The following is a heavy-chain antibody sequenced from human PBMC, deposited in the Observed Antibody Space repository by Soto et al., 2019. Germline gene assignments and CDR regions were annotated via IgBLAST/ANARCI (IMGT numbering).Heavy chain of an antibody. D-gene: IGHD3-3*01. CDR3: ARARKPGCLEWLLYGWFDP. Sequence: ASVKVSCKASGYTFTSYYINWVRQATGQGLEWMGWMNPNSGNTGYAQKLQGRVTMTRNTSISTAYMELSSPRSEDTAVYYFARARKPGCLEWLLYGWFDPWGQGTLVTVSS. V-gene: IGHV1-8*01. CDR2: MNPNSGNT. J-gene: IGHJ5*02. CDR1: GYTFTSYY.